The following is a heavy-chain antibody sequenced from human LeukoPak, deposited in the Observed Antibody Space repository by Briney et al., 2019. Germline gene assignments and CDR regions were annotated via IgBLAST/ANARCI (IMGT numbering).Heavy chain of an antibody. Sequence: PGGSLRLSCAASGFTFSSYAMSWVRQAPGKGLEWVSAISGSGGSTYYADSVKGRFTISRDNSKNTLYLQMNSLRAEDTAVYYCAGRTYYDFWSGYFWWGQGTLVTVSS. CDR2: ISGSGGST. V-gene: IGHV3-23*01. CDR1: GFTFSSYA. D-gene: IGHD3-3*01. J-gene: IGHJ4*02. CDR3: AGRTYYDFWSGYFW.